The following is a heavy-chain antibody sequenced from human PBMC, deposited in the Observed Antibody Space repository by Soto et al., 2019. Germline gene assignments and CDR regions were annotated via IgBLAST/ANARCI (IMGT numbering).Heavy chain of an antibody. D-gene: IGHD2-2*03. CDR2: IIPIFGTA. V-gene: IGHV1-69*01. CDR1: GGTFSSYA. CDR3: ASDGLDVVVVPAAMIGVGWFDP. Sequence: QVQLVQSGAEVKKPGSSVKVSCKASGGTFSSYAISWVRQAPGQGLEWMGGIIPIFGTANYAQKFQGRVTITADESTSTAYMELSSLRSEDTAVYYCASDGLDVVVVPAAMIGVGWFDPWGQGTLVTVSS. J-gene: IGHJ5*02.